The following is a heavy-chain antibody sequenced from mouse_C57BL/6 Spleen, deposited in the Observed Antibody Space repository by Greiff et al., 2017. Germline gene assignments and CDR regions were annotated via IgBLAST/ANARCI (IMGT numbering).Heavy chain of an antibody. CDR2: INPSSGYT. Sequence: VQLQQSGAELAGPGASVQMSCKASGYTFTSYTMHWVKQRPGQGLEWIGYINPSSGYTKYNQKFKAKATLTADKSSSTAYMQLSSLTSEDSAVYYCARSGYDYDVAWFAYWGQGTLVTVSA. V-gene: IGHV1-4*01. CDR1: GYTFTSYT. D-gene: IGHD2-4*01. J-gene: IGHJ3*01. CDR3: ARSGYDYDVAWFAY.